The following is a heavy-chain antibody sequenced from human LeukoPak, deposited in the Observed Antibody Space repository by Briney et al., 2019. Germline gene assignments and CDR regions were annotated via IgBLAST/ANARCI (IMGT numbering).Heavy chain of an antibody. CDR2: TRNKANSYTT. Sequence: GGSLRLSCAASRFTFSDHYMDWVRQAPGKGLEWVGRTRNKANSYTTEYAASVKGRFTISRDVSKNSLYLQMDSLRTEDTAVYYCARIAVTGYYFDYWGQGTLVTVSS. D-gene: IGHD4-17*01. CDR3: ARIAVTGYYFDY. V-gene: IGHV3-72*01. CDR1: RFTFSDHY. J-gene: IGHJ4*02.